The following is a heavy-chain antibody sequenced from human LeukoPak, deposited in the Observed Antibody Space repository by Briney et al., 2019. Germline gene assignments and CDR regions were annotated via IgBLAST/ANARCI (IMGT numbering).Heavy chain of an antibody. V-gene: IGHV3-30*03. CDR2: ISYDGSNK. Sequence: GGSLRLSCAASGFTFSSYGMHWVRQAPGKGLEWVAVISYDGSNKYYADSVKGRFTISRDNSKNTLYLQMNSLRAEDTAVYYCARAQYCSSTSCYRWDYWGQGTLVTVSS. J-gene: IGHJ4*02. D-gene: IGHD2-2*01. CDR1: GFTFSSYG. CDR3: ARAQYCSSTSCYRWDY.